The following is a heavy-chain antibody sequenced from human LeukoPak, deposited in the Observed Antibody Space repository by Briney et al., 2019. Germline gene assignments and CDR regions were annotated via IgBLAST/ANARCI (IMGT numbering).Heavy chain of an antibody. CDR3: VRTPPNWGADF. V-gene: IGHV1-8*01. CDR1: GYTFTSYD. CDR2: MSPNSGNT. J-gene: IGHJ4*02. Sequence: ASVKVSCKASGYTFTSYDINWMRQATGQGLEWMGWMSPNSGNTGYAQKFQGRVTMTRDTSTGTAYLELSSLRSEDSAVYYCVRTPPNWGADFWGQGTLVTVSS. D-gene: IGHD7-27*01.